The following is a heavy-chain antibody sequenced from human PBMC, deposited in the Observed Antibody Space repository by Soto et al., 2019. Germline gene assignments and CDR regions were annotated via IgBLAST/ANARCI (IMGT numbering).Heavy chain of an antibody. CDR1: GYTLTELS. CDR2: FDPEDGET. J-gene: IGHJ3*02. V-gene: IGHV1-24*01. Sequence: GASVKVSXKVPGYTLTELSMHWVRQAPGKGLEWMGGFDPEDGETIYAQKFQGRVTMTEDTSTDTAYMELSSLRSEDTAVYYCAHTLYSSGWYKVNAFDIWGQGTMVTVSS. D-gene: IGHD6-19*01. CDR3: AHTLYSSGWYKVNAFDI.